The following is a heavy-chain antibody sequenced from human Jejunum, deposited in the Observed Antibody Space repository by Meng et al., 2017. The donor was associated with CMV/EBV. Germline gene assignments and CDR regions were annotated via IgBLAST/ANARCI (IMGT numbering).Heavy chain of an antibody. D-gene: IGHD1-26*01. V-gene: IGHV1-69*05. Sequence: GGTFNTQAVTWGRQAPGQGLEWIGGVSPMFAAPNYAQKFQGRVTLTTDESTNTAYMDLDALRFEDTAIYYCARDMSVGAPADAFDIWGQGTVVTVSS. CDR1: GGTFNTQA. CDR3: ARDMSVGAPADAFDI. CDR2: VSPMFAAP. J-gene: IGHJ3*02.